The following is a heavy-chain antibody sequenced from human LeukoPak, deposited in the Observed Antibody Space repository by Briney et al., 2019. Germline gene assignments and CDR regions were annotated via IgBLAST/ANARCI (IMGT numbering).Heavy chain of an antibody. CDR1: GFTFSDYY. J-gene: IGHJ4*02. Sequence: GGSLRLSCAASGFTFSDYYMSWIRQAPGKGLEWMSYISGSGNTIYYADSVKGRFTISRDNAKNSLYLQMNSLRVEDTALYYCARERLWSRDGYNPFWGQGTLVTVSS. CDR3: ARERLWSRDGYNPF. D-gene: IGHD5-24*01. CDR2: ISGSGNTI. V-gene: IGHV3-11*04.